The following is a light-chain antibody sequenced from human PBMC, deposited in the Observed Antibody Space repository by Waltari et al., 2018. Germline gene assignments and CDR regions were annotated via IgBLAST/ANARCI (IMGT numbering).Light chain of an antibody. CDR3: QQYYSFPPT. CDR1: QSVLHSSNNKNY. V-gene: IGKV4-1*01. Sequence: TVVTQSPDSLPVSLGERATIHCKSSQSVLHSSNNKNYLAWYQKKQGQPPKLLIFWASTRESGVPDRFSGSGSGTDFTLTISNLQTADVAVYYCQQYYSFPPTFGQGTKVEIK. CDR2: WAS. J-gene: IGKJ1*01.